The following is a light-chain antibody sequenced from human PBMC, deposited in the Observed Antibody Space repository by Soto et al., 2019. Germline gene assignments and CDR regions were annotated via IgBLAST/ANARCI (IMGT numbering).Light chain of an antibody. J-gene: IGLJ1*01. CDR3: SSYAGDSTLV. CDR2: EAT. CDR1: SSDVGNYNL. Sequence: QSVLTQPASVSASPGQSITISCTGTSSDVGNYNLVSWFQQHPGKAPKLMIYEATKWPSGVSNRFSGSKSGNTASLTISGLQAEDEADYYCSSYAGDSTLVFGTGTKVTVL. V-gene: IGLV2-23*01.